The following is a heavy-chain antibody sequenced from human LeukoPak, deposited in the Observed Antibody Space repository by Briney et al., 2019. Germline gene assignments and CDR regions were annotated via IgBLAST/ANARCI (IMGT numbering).Heavy chain of an antibody. D-gene: IGHD6-13*01. CDR2: IIPIFGTA. V-gene: IGHV1-69*05. CDR3: ASDSSSWFDAFDI. CDR1: GCTFSSYA. J-gene: IGHJ3*02. Sequence: SVKVSCKASGCTFSSYAISWVRQAPGQGLEWMGGIIPIFGTANYAQKFQGRVTITTDESTSTAYMELSSLRSEDTAVYYCASDSSSWFDAFDIWGQGTMVTVSS.